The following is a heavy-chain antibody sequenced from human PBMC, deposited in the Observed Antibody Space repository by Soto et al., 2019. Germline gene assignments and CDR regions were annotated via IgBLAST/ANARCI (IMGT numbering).Heavy chain of an antibody. D-gene: IGHD3-10*01. CDR2: INHSGST. CDR3: ARVSGIYYYGMDV. V-gene: IGHV4-34*01. CDR1: GGSFSGYY. Sequence: PSETLSLTCAVYGGSFSGYYWSWIRQPPGKGLEWIGEINHSGSTNYNPSLKSRVTISIDTSKKQFSLKLSSVTAADTAVYYCARVSGIYYYGMDVSGQATTVTVSS. J-gene: IGHJ6*02.